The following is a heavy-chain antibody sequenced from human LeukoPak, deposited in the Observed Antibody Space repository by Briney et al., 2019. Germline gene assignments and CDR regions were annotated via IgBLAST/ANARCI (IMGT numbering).Heavy chain of an antibody. J-gene: IGHJ2*01. Sequence: AAVKVSCKASGGTFSSYAISWVRQAPGQGLEWMGGIIPIFGTANYAQKFQGRVTITTDESTSTAYMELSSLRSEDTAVYYCAKDFRDYQLLVFDLWGRGTLVTVSS. D-gene: IGHD2-2*01. CDR3: AKDFRDYQLLVFDL. CDR1: GGTFSSYA. V-gene: IGHV1-69*05. CDR2: IIPIFGTA.